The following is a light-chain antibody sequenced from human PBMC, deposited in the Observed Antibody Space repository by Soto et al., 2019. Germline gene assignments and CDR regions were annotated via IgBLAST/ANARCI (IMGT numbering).Light chain of an antibody. CDR2: RAS. CDR3: QQTTTFPRT. CDR1: QGITSW. Sequence: DIQMTQSPSSVSASVGDRVTITCRASQGITSWLAWYQQKPGKAPKLLIYRASNLQSGVPSRFSGSGSGTDFTLTISGLQPADFATYYCQQTTTFPRTFGGGTTVEIK. V-gene: IGKV1-12*01. J-gene: IGKJ4*01.